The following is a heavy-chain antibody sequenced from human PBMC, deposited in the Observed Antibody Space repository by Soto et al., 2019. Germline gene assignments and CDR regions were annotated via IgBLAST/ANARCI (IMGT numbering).Heavy chain of an antibody. CDR2: ISSSSSYI. CDR1: GFTFSSYS. D-gene: IGHD1-26*01. J-gene: IGHJ3*02. CDR3: SRDQGRYDAFDI. Sequence: GGSLRLSCAASGFTFSSYSMNWVRQAPGKGLEWVASISSSSSYIYYADSVKGRFTISRDNAKNSLYLQMNSLRAEDTAVYYCSRDQGRYDAFDIWGQGTMVTVSS. V-gene: IGHV3-21*01.